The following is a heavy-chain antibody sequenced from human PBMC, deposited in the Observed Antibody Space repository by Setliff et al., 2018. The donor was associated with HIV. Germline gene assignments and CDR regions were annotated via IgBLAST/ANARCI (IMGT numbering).Heavy chain of an antibody. D-gene: IGHD3-22*01. V-gene: IGHV1-69*13. Sequence: SVKVSCKASGDNFNSHSISWVRQAPGQGLEWMGGIVPIFGTPNYAQKFKGRLTITADESTSTVYMELSSLRSEDTAVYFCARHYYREGFDIWGQGTMVTVSS. CDR3: ARHYYREGFDI. J-gene: IGHJ3*02. CDR1: GDNFNSHS. CDR2: IVPIFGTP.